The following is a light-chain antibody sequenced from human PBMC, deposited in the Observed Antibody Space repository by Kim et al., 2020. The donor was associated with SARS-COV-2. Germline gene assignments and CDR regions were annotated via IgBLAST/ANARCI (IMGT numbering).Light chain of an antibody. J-gene: IGLJ3*02. CDR1: SSNVGLHF. V-gene: IGLV1-44*01. CDR2: YDY. CDR3: ATWDVSLNGWV. Sequence: QSVLTQPPSTSGTPGQRVTISCSGSSSNVGLHFVNWYQQLPGTAPRVFIYYDYHRPSGVPDRFSGSRSGTSASLAISGLQSEDEADYYCATWDVSLNGWVFGGGTQLTVL.